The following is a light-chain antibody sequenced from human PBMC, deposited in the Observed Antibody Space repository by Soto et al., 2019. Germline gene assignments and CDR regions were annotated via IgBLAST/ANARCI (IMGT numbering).Light chain of an antibody. Sequence: EIVLTQSPGTLSLSPGERATLSCRASQSVSNSFLAWYQQKPGQAPRLLIYGASNRATGIPDRFSGSGSGTDCTLTISRLEPEDFAVYYCQQYVTSPWAFGQGTKVELE. CDR2: GAS. CDR3: QQYVTSPWA. J-gene: IGKJ1*01. V-gene: IGKV3-20*01. CDR1: QSVSNSF.